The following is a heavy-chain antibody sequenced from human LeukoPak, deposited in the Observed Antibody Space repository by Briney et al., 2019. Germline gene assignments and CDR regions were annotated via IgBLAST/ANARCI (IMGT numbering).Heavy chain of an antibody. CDR2: IYYSGSI. V-gene: IGHV4-59*08. J-gene: IGHJ5*01. CDR3: ARIPPSGDYLGVFDS. D-gene: IGHD3-16*01. Sequence: SETLSLTCTVSGGSISGYYWSWIRQPPGKGLDYIGYIYYSGSINYNPSLKSRVTISVDTSKNQFSLQLSSVTAADTAVYYCARIPPSGDYLGVFDSWGQGTLVTASS. CDR1: GGSISGYY.